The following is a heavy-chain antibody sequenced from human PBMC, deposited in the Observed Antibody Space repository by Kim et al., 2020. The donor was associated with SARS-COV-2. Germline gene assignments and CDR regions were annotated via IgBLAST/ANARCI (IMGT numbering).Heavy chain of an antibody. CDR3: ARLSYYYDSSGYSPGFDD. V-gene: IGHV4-39*01. J-gene: IGHJ4*02. Sequence: SETLSLTCTVSGGSISSSSYYWGWIRQPPGKGLEWIGSIYYSGSTYYNPSLKSRVTISVDTSKNQFSLKLSSVTAADTAVYYCARLSYYYDSSGYSPGFDDWGQGTLVTVSS. CDR2: IYYSGST. CDR1: GGSISSSSYY. D-gene: IGHD3-22*01.